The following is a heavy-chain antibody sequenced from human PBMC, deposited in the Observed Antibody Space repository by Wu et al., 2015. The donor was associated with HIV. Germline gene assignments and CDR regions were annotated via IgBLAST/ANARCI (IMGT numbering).Heavy chain of an antibody. V-gene: IGHV1-2*06. CDR3: AAGIQAGGANY. CDR1: GYAFITYY. D-gene: IGHD2-21*01. Sequence: QVHLVQSGAEVKKPGASVKLSCKASGYAFITYYMYWVRQAPGRGLEWMGLIRPYAGDTMYAQNFQGRVTMTRDTSISTAYLDLTRLTLDDTAFYYCAAGIQAGGANYWGQGTLVTVSS. J-gene: IGHJ4*02. CDR2: IRPYAGDT.